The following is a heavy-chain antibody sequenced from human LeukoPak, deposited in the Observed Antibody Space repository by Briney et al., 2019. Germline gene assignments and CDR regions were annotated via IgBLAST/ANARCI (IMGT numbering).Heavy chain of an antibody. CDR2: IIGRGGST. Sequence: GGSLRLSCVAAGFTSSIYAMRWVRPAPGEGLGWVSAIIGRGGSTYYADSVKGRFTIYRDNSKNTLYLQMNSLRAEDTAVYYCAKVEYSSSSYTFRYYFDYWGQGTLVTVSS. D-gene: IGHD6-6*01. CDR1: GFTSSIYA. J-gene: IGHJ4*02. CDR3: AKVEYSSSSYTFRYYFDY. V-gene: IGHV3-23*01.